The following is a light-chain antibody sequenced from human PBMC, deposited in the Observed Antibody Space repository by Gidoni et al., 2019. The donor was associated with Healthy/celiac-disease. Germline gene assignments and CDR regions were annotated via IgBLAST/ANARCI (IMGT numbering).Light chain of an antibody. J-gene: IGKJ5*01. CDR2: DAS. CDR3: QQYDNLPIT. Sequence: DLQMTPSPSSLSASVGDRVTITCPASQAISNYLNWYQQKPGKAPKLLIYDASNLETGVPSRFSGSGSGTDFTFTISSLQPEDIATYYCQQYDNLPITFGQGTRLEIK. CDR1: QAISNY. V-gene: IGKV1-33*01.